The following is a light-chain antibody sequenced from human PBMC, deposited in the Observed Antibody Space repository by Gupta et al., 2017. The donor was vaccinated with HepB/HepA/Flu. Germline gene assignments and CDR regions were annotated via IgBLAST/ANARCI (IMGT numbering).Light chain of an antibody. V-gene: IGLV2-14*03. CDR2: DVT. J-gene: IGLJ3*02. Sequence: QSALTQPASVSGSPVQSITISCTGTSSDVGGYNSVSWYQQYPGKAPKLLIYDVTARPSGSSTRFSASKSANTASLTISGLQTEDEADYFCSAFTRSTSTLVLFGGGTKVTVL. CDR1: SSDVGGYNS. CDR3: SAFTRSTSTLVL.